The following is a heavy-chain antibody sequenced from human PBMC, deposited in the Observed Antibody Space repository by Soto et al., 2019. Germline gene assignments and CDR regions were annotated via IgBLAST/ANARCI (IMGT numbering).Heavy chain of an antibody. J-gene: IGHJ6*03. CDR2: IGTAGDT. CDR1: GFTFSSYD. V-gene: IGHV3-13*01. Sequence: GGSLRLSCAASGFTFSSYDMHWVRQATGKGLEWVSAIGTAGDTYYPGSVKGRFTISRDNSKNSLYLQMNSLRAEDTAVYYCARDIAAAGTFYYYYMDVWGKGTTVTVSS. CDR3: ARDIAAAGTFYYYYMDV. D-gene: IGHD6-13*01.